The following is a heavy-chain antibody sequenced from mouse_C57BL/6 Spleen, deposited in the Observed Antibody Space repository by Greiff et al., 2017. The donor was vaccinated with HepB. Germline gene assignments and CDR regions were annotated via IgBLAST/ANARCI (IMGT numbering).Heavy chain of an antibody. CDR1: GYSFTDYN. D-gene: IGHD3-2*02. J-gene: IGHJ4*01. CDR2: INPNYGTT. Sequence: EVKLVESGPELVKPGASVKISCKASGYSFTDYNMNWVKQSNGKSLEWIGVINPNYGTTSYNQKFKGKATLTVDQSSSTAYMQLNSLTSEDSAVYYCATGSSGPYAMDYWGQGTSVTVSS. CDR3: ATGSSGPYAMDY. V-gene: IGHV1-39*01.